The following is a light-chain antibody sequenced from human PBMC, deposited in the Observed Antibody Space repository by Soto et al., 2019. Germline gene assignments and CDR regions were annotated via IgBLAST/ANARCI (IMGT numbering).Light chain of an antibody. CDR2: GAS. V-gene: IGKV3-20*01. Sequence: EIVLTQSPGTLSLSPGDRATLSCSASQSVTSSYLAWYQQKPGQAPRLLIYGASSRATGIPDRFSGSGSGTDFTLTISRLESEDFVVYYCKQYGNSPITFGQGTRLEI. CDR1: QSVTSSY. CDR3: KQYGNSPIT. J-gene: IGKJ5*01.